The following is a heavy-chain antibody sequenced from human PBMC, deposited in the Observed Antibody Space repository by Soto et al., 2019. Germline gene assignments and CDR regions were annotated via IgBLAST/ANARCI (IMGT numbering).Heavy chain of an antibody. V-gene: IGHV3-23*01. J-gene: IGHJ4*02. CDR3: AKASWFGELLSRPHGY. Sequence: EVQLLESGGGLVQPGGSLRLSCAASGFTFSSYAMSWVRQAPGKGLEWVSAISGSGGSTYYADSVKGRFTISRDNSKNTLYLQMNSLRAEDTAVYYCAKASWFGELLSRPHGYWGQGTLVTVSS. D-gene: IGHD3-10*01. CDR2: ISGSGGST. CDR1: GFTFSSYA.